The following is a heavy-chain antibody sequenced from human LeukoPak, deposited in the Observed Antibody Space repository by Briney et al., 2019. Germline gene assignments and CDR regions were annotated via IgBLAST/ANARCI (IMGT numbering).Heavy chain of an antibody. Sequence: SETLSLTCTVSGGSISSSSYYWGWIRQPPGKGLEWIGSIYYSGSTYYNPSLKSRVTISVYTSKNQFSLKLSSVTAADTAVYYCARRLGPSRRGDQRHLHLFDPWGQGTLVTVSS. CDR1: GGSISSSSYY. CDR3: ARRLGPSRRGDQRHLHLFDP. D-gene: IGHD2-2*01. CDR2: IYYSGST. V-gene: IGHV4-39*01. J-gene: IGHJ5*02.